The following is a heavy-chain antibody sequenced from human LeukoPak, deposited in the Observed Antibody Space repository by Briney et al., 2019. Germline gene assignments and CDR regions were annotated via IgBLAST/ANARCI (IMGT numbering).Heavy chain of an antibody. Sequence: PGGSLRLPCAASGFPFSSYAMSWVRLAPGKGLEWVSALSGSGDSTYYADSVKGRFTISRDNSKNTLFLQMNSLRAEDTAVYYCAKSHASIWNVYDYWGQGTLVTVSS. V-gene: IGHV3-23*01. D-gene: IGHD1-1*01. CDR1: GFPFSSYA. J-gene: IGHJ4*02. CDR2: LSGSGDST. CDR3: AKSHASIWNVYDY.